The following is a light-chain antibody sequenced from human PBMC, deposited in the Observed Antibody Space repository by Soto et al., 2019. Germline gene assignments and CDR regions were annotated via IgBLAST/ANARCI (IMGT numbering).Light chain of an antibody. J-gene: IGKJ1*01. V-gene: IGKV4-1*01. CDR3: QQSYSTPCT. CDR1: RSVLYSSNNKNY. CDR2: WAS. Sequence: DIVMTQSPDSLVVSLGERATINCKSSRSVLYSSNNKNYLAWYQQKPGQPPKLLIYWASTRESGVPDLFSGSGSGTDFSLTIRSLQAEDVAVDYCQQSYSTPCTFGQGTKVEI.